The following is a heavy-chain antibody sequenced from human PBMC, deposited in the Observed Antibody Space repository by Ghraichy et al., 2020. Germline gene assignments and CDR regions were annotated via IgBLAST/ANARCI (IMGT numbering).Heavy chain of an antibody. CDR1: GGTFSSYA. CDR2: IIPIFGTA. J-gene: IGHJ6*03. V-gene: IGHV1-69*13. D-gene: IGHD6-19*01. Sequence: SVKVSCKASGGTFSSYAISWVRQAPGQGLEWMGGIIPIFGTANYAQKFQGRVTITADESTSTAYMELSSLRSEDTAVYYCARALTAGANYYYYMDVWGKGTTVTVSS. CDR3: ARALTAGANYYYYMDV.